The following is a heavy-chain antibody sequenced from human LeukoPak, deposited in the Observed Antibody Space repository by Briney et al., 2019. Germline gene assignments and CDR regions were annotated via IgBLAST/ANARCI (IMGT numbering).Heavy chain of an antibody. J-gene: IGHJ5*02. V-gene: IGHV1-18*01. CDR1: GYTFTSYG. D-gene: IGHD5-18*01. Sequence: ASVKVSCKSSGYTFTSYGISWVRQAPGQGLEWMGWISTYNGNTNYAQKLQGRVTMTTDTSTSTAYMELRSLGSDDTAVYYCARGAQLWPIWCDPRGQGALLTVSS. CDR3: ARGAQLWPIWCDP. CDR2: ISTYNGNT.